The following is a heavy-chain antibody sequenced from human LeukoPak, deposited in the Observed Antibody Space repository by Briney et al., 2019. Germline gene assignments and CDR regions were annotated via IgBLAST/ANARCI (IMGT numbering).Heavy chain of an antibody. Sequence: SETLSLTCSVSNGSFSTYYWGWIRQPPGKRLEWDGYIFSSESSNTNYNPSLNGRVTISVDTSKNQFSLTLNSVTAADTAVYYCARAGDGYYYYYYMDVWGKGTTVTVSS. CDR3: ARAGDGYYYYYYMDV. CDR1: NGSFSTYY. CDR2: IFSSESSNT. D-gene: IGHD5-24*01. J-gene: IGHJ6*03. V-gene: IGHV4-59*08.